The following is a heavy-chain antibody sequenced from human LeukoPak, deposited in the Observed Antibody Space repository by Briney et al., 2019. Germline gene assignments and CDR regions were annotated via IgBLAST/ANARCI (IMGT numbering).Heavy chain of an antibody. CDR1: GGSISSDY. V-gene: IGHV4-4*07. Sequence: PSETLSLTCTVSGGSISSDYWSWIRQPAGKGLEWIGHIYNSGSTNYNPSLKSRVTMSVDTSKNQFSLKLSSVTAADTAMYYCAREGYSYGYRYFFDCWGQGTLVTVSS. CDR3: AREGYSYGYRYFFDC. J-gene: IGHJ4*02. CDR2: IYNSGST. D-gene: IGHD5-18*01.